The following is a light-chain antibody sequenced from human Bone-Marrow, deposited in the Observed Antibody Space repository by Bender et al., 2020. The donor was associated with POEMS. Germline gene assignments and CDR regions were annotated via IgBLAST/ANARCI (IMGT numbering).Light chain of an antibody. Sequence: QSALTQPASVSGSPGQSVTISCAGTSSDVGSYTYVSWYQHHPGKAPKLIIYDVRKRPSGVPDRFSGSKSGNTASLTISGLQAEDEADYYCSSYTSSSTLVFGGGTKLTVL. CDR1: SSDVGSYTY. J-gene: IGLJ3*02. V-gene: IGLV2-14*03. CDR2: DVR. CDR3: SSYTSSSTLV.